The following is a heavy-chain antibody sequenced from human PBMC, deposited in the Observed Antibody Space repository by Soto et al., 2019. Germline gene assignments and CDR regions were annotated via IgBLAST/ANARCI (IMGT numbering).Heavy chain of an antibody. CDR1: GFTFSSYY. D-gene: IGHD2-15*01. CDR2: IKQDGSEK. Sequence: DVQLVESGGGLVQPGGSLRLSCAASGFTFSSYYMNWVRQAPGKGLEWVANIKQDGSEKNYVDSVKGRFTISRDNARNSLDLQMNSLRGEDTAVYYCARDRGYCTGGTCYSVIDYWGQGILVTVSS. CDR3: ARDRGYCTGGTCYSVIDY. J-gene: IGHJ4*02. V-gene: IGHV3-7*01.